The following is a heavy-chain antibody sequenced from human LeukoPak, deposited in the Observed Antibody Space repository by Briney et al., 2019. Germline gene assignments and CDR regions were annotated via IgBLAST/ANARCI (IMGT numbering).Heavy chain of an antibody. J-gene: IGHJ4*02. CDR1: GGSISSGGYY. D-gene: IGHD6-13*01. Sequence: SQTLSLTCTVSGGSISSGGYYWSWIRQHPGKGLEWIGYIYYSGSTYYNPSLKSRVTISVDTSKNQFSLKLSSVTAADTAVYYCARGRYSSSWYRVWGQGTLVTVSS. V-gene: IGHV4-31*03. CDR2: IYYSGST. CDR3: ARGRYSSSWYRV.